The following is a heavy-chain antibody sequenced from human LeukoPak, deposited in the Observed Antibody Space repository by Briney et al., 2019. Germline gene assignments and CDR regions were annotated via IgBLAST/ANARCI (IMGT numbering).Heavy chain of an antibody. CDR2: INAGNGNT. D-gene: IGHD6-13*01. J-gene: IGHJ4*02. CDR1: GYTFTSNA. CDR3: AREITRYSSSRGLYY. V-gene: IGHV1-3*01. Sequence: ASVKVSCKASGYTFTSNAMHWVRQAPGQRLEWMGWINAGNGNTKYSQKFQGRVTMTRDTSISTAYMELSRLRSDDTAVYYCAREITRYSSSRGLYYWGQGTLVTVSS.